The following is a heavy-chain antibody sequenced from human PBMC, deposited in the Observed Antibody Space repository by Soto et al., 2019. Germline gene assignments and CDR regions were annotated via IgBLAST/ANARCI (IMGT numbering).Heavy chain of an antibody. Sequence: PSETLSLTCAVYGGSFSGYYWSWIRQPPGKGLEWIGEINHSGSTNYNPSLKSRVTISVDTSKNQFSLKLSSVTAADTAVYYCARGRRIVGANWYPAPYWFDYWGQGTIVTV. CDR3: ARGRRIVGANWYPAPYWFDY. J-gene: IGHJ4*02. CDR2: INHSGST. V-gene: IGHV4-34*01. CDR1: GGSFSGYY. D-gene: IGHD1-26*01.